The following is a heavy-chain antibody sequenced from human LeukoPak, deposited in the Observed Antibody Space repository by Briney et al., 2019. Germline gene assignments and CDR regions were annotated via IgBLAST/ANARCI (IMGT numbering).Heavy chain of an antibody. CDR3: ARDRGYCSSTSCYTGMNWFDP. CDR2: ISAYNGNT. V-gene: IGHV1-18*01. J-gene: IGHJ5*02. Sequence: ASVKVSCKASGYTFTSYGISWVRQAPGQGLEWMGWISAYNGNTNYAQKLQGRVTMTTDTSTSTAYMELRSLRSDDTAVYHCARDRGYCSSTSCYTGMNWFDPWGQGTLVTVSS. CDR1: GYTFTSYG. D-gene: IGHD2-2*02.